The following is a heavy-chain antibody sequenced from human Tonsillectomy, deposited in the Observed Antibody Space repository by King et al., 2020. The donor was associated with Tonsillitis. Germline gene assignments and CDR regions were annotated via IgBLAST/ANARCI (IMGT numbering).Heavy chain of an antibody. CDR2: MNPNSGNT. D-gene: IGHD5-24*01. CDR1: GYTFTSYD. J-gene: IGHJ6*02. Sequence: VQLVESGAEVKKPGASVKVSCKASGYTFTSYDINWVRQATGQGLEWMGWMNPNSGNTGYAQKFQGRVTMTRNTSISTAYIELSSLRSEDTAVYYCARASSRRDGYNWRYYGMDVWGQGTTVTVSS. V-gene: IGHV1-8*01. CDR3: ARASSRRDGYNWRYYGMDV.